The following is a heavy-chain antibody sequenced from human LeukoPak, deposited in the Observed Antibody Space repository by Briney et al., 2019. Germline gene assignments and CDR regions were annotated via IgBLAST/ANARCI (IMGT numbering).Heavy chain of an antibody. D-gene: IGHD3-10*01. CDR1: GFPFTNYA. J-gene: IGHJ4*02. V-gene: IGHV3-23*01. CDR3: AKDRLIGESLVDY. Sequence: PGGSLRLSCAASGFPFTNYAMSWVRQAPGKGLEGVSVISDSGDSTYYADSVKGRFTISRDNSENTLYLQMNSLRAEDTAVYYCAKDRLIGESLVDYWGQGTLVTVSS. CDR2: ISDSGDST.